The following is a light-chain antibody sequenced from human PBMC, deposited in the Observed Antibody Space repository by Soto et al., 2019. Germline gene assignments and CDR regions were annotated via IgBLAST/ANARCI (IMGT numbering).Light chain of an antibody. J-gene: IGKJ1*01. CDR1: QSISSW. CDR3: QQYNSYSPWT. V-gene: IGKV1-5*01. Sequence: IQTPQSPSTLSASVVGSVTITCRASQSISSWLSWYQQETGKSPKLLIYDASSLESGVPSRCSGSGSGTKYSLPISSLQPDDFATSYCQQYNSYSPWTFGQGTKVDIK. CDR2: DAS.